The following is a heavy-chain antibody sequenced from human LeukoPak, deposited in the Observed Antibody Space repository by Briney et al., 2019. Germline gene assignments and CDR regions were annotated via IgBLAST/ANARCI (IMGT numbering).Heavy chain of an antibody. V-gene: IGHV4-39*01. J-gene: IGHJ4*02. D-gene: IGHD3-22*01. CDR1: GGSISSSSYY. CDR2: IYYSGST. CDR3: ASNLYDSSGYYPQEFDY. Sequence: PSESLSLTCTVSGGSISSSSYYWGWIRPPPEKGLEWIGSIYYSGSTYYNPSLKSRVTISVDTSKNQFSLKLSSVTAADTAVYYCASNLYDSSGYYPQEFDYWGQGTLVTVSS.